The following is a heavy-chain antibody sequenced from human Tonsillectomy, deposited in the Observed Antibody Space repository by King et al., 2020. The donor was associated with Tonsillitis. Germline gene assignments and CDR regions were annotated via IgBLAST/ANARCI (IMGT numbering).Heavy chain of an antibody. CDR1: GFTFNNYA. D-gene: IGHD2-2*01. CDR3: ARDLPHCSTANCYGHVFDY. Sequence: QVQLVESGGGVVQPGRSLRLSCAASGFTFNNYAMHWVRQAPGKGLEWVAVISSYDGSRQYYGDSVKGRFTISRDNSKNTLYLQMNSLRPEDTAVFYCARDLPHCSTANCYGHVFDYWGQGTLVTVSS. J-gene: IGHJ4*02. V-gene: IGHV3-30*04. CDR2: ISSYDGSRQ.